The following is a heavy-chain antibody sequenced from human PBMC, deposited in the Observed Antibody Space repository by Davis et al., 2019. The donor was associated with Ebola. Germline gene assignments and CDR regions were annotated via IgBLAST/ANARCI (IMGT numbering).Heavy chain of an antibody. D-gene: IGHD3-22*01. V-gene: IGHV2-70*01. CDR1: GFSLSTSGMC. Sequence: SGPTLVKPTQTLTLTCTFSGFSLSTSGMCVSWIRQPPGKALEWLALIDWDDDKYYSTSLKTRLTISKDTSKNQVVLTMTNMDPVDTATYYCARTLYYYDSSGYSLPDAFDIWGQGTMVTVSS. CDR2: IDWDDDK. CDR3: ARTLYYYDSSGYSLPDAFDI. J-gene: IGHJ3*02.